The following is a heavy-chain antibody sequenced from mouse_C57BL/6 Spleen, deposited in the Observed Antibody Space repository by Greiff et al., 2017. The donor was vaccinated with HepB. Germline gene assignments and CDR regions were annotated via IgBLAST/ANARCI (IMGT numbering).Heavy chain of an antibody. D-gene: IGHD2-2*01. CDR1: GYTFTDYY. CDR3: AREGDGYDVRFAY. J-gene: IGHJ3*01. V-gene: IGHV1-26*01. CDR2: INPNNGGT. Sequence: EVQLQQSGPELVKPGASVKISCKASGYTFTDYYMNWVNQSHGKSLEWIGDINPNNGGTNYNQKFKGKATLTVDKSSSTAYMELRSLTSEDSAVYYCAREGDGYDVRFAYWGQGTMVTVSA.